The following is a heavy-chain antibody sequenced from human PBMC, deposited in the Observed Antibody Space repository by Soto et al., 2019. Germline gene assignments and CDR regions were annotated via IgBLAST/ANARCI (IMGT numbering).Heavy chain of an antibody. V-gene: IGHV3-23*01. CDR3: AKEDYYDSSGYYFRAYYYYYGMDV. D-gene: IGHD3-22*01. CDR1: GFTVRSYA. Sequence: EVQLLESGGGLVQPGGSLRLSCAASGFTVRSYAMSWVRQAPGKGLEWVSAISGSGGSTYYADSVKGRFTISRDNSKNTLYLQMNSLRAEDTAVYYCAKEDYYDSSGYYFRAYYYYYGMDVWGQGTTVTVSS. CDR2: ISGSGGST. J-gene: IGHJ6*02.